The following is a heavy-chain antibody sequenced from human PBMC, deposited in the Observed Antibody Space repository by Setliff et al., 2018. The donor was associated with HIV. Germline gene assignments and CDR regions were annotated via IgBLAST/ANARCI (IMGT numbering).Heavy chain of an antibody. D-gene: IGHD1-26*01. CDR1: GGSISGYY. J-gene: IGHJ6*02. Sequence: SETLSLTCTVSGGSISGYYWSWIRQPPGKGLEYIGSIYQSGTTYYNSSLGSRVTMSLDTSKNQFSLKLDFVTAADTAVYYCEAATVGETGYYGIDVWGPGTTVTVSS. CDR2: IYQSGTT. V-gene: IGHV4-59*04. CDR3: EAATVGETGYYGIDV.